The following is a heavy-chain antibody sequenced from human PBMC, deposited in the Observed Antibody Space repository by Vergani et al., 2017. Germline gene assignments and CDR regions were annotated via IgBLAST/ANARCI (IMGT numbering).Heavy chain of an antibody. J-gene: IGHJ4*02. CDR2: IIPILGIA. V-gene: IGHV1-69*08. D-gene: IGHD3-9*01. CDR1: GGTFSSYT. CDR3: ARXPPNLTSYYRGDY. Sequence: QVQLVQSGAEVKKPGSSVKVSCKASGGTFSSYTISWVRQAPGQGLEWMGRIIPILGIANYAQKFQGRVTITADKSTSTAYMELSSLRSEDTAVYYCARXPPNLTSYYRGDYWGQGTLVIVSS.